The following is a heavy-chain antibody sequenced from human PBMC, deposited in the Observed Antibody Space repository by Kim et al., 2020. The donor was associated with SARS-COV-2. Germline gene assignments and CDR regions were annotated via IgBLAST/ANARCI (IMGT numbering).Heavy chain of an antibody. CDR1: GFTFDDYA. V-gene: IGHV3-9*01. D-gene: IGHD6-6*01. J-gene: IGHJ4*02. CDR2: ISWNSGSI. Sequence: GGSLRLSCAASGFTFDDYAMHWVRQAPGKGLEWVSGISWNSGSIGYADSVKGRFTISRDNAKNSLYLQMNSLRAEDTALYYCAKDRRSSSQPHYFDYWGQGTLVTVSS. CDR3: AKDRRSSSQPHYFDY.